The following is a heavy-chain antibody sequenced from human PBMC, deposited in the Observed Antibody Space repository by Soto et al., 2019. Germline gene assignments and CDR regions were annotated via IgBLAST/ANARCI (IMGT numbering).Heavy chain of an antibody. CDR2: ISGSGGST. CDR1: GFTFSSYA. Sequence: AGGSLRLSCAASGFTFSSYAMSWVRQAPGKGLEWVSAISGSGGSTYYADSVKGRFTISRDNSKNTLYLQMNSLRAEDTAVYYCAKALNDYYDSSGYGLAYYYYGMDVWGQGTTVTVSS. CDR3: AKALNDYYDSSGYGLAYYYYGMDV. D-gene: IGHD3-22*01. J-gene: IGHJ6*02. V-gene: IGHV3-23*01.